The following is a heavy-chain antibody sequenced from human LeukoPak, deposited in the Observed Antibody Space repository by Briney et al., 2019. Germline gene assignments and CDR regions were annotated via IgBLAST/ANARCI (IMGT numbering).Heavy chain of an antibody. J-gene: IGHJ4*02. CDR2: IYTSGST. CDR1: GGSISSGSYY. D-gene: IGHD6-13*01. V-gene: IGHV4-61*02. Sequence: PSQTLSLTCTVSGGSISSGSYYWSWIRQPAGKGLEWIGRIYTSGSTNYNPSLKSRVTISVDTSKNQFSLKLSSVTAADTAVYYCAREGGAAGPPYYFDYWGQGTLVTVSS. CDR3: AREGGAAGPPYYFDY.